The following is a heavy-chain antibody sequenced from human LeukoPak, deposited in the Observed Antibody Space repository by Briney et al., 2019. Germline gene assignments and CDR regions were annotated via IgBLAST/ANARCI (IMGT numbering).Heavy chain of an antibody. J-gene: IGHJ4*02. CDR1: GYSFTSYW. CDR2: IYPGDSDT. CDR3: ARLIGYSYGYPGEFDY. V-gene: IGHV5-51*01. D-gene: IGHD5-18*01. Sequence: GESLKISCKGSGYSFTSYWIGWVRQMPGKGLEWMGIIYPGDSDTRYSPSFQGQVTISADKSISTAYLQWSSLKASDTAMYYCARLIGYSYGYPGEFDYWGQGTLVTVSS.